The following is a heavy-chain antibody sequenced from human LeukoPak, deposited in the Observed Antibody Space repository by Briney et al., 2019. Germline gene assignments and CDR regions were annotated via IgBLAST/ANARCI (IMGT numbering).Heavy chain of an antibody. CDR3: ASLTHYYDSSGYYHLDGY. CDR2: IYYSGST. V-gene: IGHV4-39*01. Sequence: SETLSLTCTVSGGSISSSSYYWGWIRQPPGKGLEWIGSIYYSGSTYYNPSLKSRVTISVDTSKNQFSLKLSSVTAADTAVYYCASLTHYYDSSGYYHLDGYWGQGTLVTVSS. D-gene: IGHD3-22*01. CDR1: GGSISSSSYY. J-gene: IGHJ4*02.